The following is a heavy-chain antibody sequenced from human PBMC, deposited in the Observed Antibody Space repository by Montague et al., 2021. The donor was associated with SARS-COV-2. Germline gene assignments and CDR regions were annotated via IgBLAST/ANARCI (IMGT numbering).Heavy chain of an antibody. D-gene: IGHD3-9*01. CDR2: ISYDGSNK. Sequence: SLRLSCAASGFTLSSYAMHWVRQAPGKGLEWVAVISYDGSNKYYADSVKGRFTISRDNSKNTLYLQMNSLRAEDTAVYYCARDPEYDILTGYSFDYWGQGPLVTVSS. CDR1: GFTLSSYA. CDR3: ARDPEYDILTGYSFDY. V-gene: IGHV3-30-3*01. J-gene: IGHJ4*02.